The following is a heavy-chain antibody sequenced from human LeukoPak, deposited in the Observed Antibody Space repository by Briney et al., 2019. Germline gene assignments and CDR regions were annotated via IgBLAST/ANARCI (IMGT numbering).Heavy chain of an antibody. Sequence: SETLSLTCTVSGGSISSYYWSWIRQPPGKGLEWIGYIYYSGSTNYNPSLKSRVTISVDTSKNQFSLKLSSVTAADTAVYYCARDRGDSSSGWYFYYYGMGVWGQGTTVTVSS. V-gene: IGHV4-59*01. CDR2: IYYSGST. CDR3: ARDRGDSSSGWYFYYYGMGV. D-gene: IGHD6-19*01. J-gene: IGHJ6*02. CDR1: GGSISSYY.